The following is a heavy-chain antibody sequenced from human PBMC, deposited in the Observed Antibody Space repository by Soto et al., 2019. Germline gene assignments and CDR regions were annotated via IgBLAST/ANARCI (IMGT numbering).Heavy chain of an antibody. V-gene: IGHV3-23*01. CDR1: GFTFRNHA. J-gene: IGHJ4*02. D-gene: IGHD6-19*01. CDR3: AKDYSSAWSRGIDF. CDR2: IGDAGVRT. Sequence: GGSLRLSCVASGFTFRNHAMTWVRRAAGKGLEWVSAIGDAGVRTNYADSVRGRFTVSRDNSKNTLYLQMNTLRAEDTAVYYCAKDYSSAWSRGIDFWGQGTLVTVSS.